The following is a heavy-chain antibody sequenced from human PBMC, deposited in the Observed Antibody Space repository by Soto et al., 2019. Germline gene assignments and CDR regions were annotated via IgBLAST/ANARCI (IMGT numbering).Heavy chain of an antibody. V-gene: IGHV1-2*04. CDR1: GYTFTGYY. CDR3: ATSRIAVTEGLGSFDY. CDR2: INPNSGGT. J-gene: IGHJ4*02. Sequence: GASVKVSCKASGYTFTGYYMHWVRQAPGQGLEWMGWINPNSGGTNYAQKFQGWVTMTRDTSISTAYMELSRLRSDDTAVYYCATSRIAVTEGLGSFDYWGQGTLVTVSS. D-gene: IGHD6-19*01.